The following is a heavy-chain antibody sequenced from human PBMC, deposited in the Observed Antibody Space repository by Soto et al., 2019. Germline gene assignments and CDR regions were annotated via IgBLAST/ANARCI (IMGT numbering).Heavy chain of an antibody. V-gene: IGHV3-30-3*01. Sequence: GGSLRLSCAASGFTFSSYAMHWVRQAPGKGLEWVAVISYDGSNKYYADSVKGRFTISRDNSKNTLYLQMNSLRAEDTAVYYCARDGSSSTRTYGMDIWGQGTTVTVSS. J-gene: IGHJ6*02. CDR1: GFTFSSYA. CDR3: ARDGSSSTRTYGMDI. D-gene: IGHD6-6*01. CDR2: ISYDGSNK.